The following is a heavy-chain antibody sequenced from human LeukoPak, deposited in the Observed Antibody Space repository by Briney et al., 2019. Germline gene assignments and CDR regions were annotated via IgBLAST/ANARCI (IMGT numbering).Heavy chain of an antibody. D-gene: IGHD2/OR15-2a*01. CDR1: GFPFGDYY. V-gene: IGHV3-11*01. CDR3: AREVVIFPDYYYYGMDV. CDR2: ISRSGDTL. Sequence: GGSLRLSCAASGFPFGDYYMTWIRQAPGKGLEWISYISRSGDTLYYADSVEGRFTISRDNAKNSLFLQMNSLRADDTAVYYCAREVVIFPDYYYYGMDVWGQGTTVTVSS. J-gene: IGHJ6*02.